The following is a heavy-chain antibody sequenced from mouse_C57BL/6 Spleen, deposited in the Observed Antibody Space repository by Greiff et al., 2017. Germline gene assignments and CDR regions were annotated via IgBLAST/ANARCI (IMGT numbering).Heavy chain of an antibody. CDR3: AREYYGSSYVGYFDV. J-gene: IGHJ1*03. Sequence: EVQRVESGGGLVKPGGSLKLSCAASGFTFSDYGMHWVRQAPEKGLEWVAYISSGSSTIYYADTVKGRFTISRDNAKNTLFLQMTSLRSEDTAMYYCAREYYGSSYVGYFDVWGTGTTVTVSS. CDR2: ISSGSSTI. V-gene: IGHV5-17*01. D-gene: IGHD1-1*01. CDR1: GFTFSDYG.